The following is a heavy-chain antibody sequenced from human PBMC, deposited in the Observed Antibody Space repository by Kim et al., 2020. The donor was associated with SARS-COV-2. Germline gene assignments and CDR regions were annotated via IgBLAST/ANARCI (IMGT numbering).Heavy chain of an antibody. CDR1: GFTFSSYG. Sequence: GGSLRLSCAASGFTFSSYGMHWVRQAPGKGLEWVAVIWYDGSNKYYADSVKGRFTISRDNSKNTLYLQMNSLRAEDTAVYYCARDYKRLRGAFDYWGQGTLVTVSS. V-gene: IGHV3-33*01. D-gene: IGHD5-12*01. J-gene: IGHJ4*02. CDR3: ARDYKRLRGAFDY. CDR2: IWYDGSNK.